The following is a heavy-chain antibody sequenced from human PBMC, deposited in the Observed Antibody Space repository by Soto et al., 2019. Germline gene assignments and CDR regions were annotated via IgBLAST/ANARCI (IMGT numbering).Heavy chain of an antibody. D-gene: IGHD2-2*01. V-gene: IGHV1-69*02. CDR1: GGTFSSYT. Sequence: QVQLVQSGAEVKKPGSSVKVSCKASGGTFSSYTISWVRQAPGQGLEWMGRIIPILGIANYAQKFQGRVTITADKSTSTAYMELSSLRSEDTAVYYCARGGHCSSTSCPPSSYYYYYYMDVWGKGTTVTVSS. CDR3: ARGGHCSSTSCPPSSYYYYYYMDV. CDR2: IIPILGIA. J-gene: IGHJ6*03.